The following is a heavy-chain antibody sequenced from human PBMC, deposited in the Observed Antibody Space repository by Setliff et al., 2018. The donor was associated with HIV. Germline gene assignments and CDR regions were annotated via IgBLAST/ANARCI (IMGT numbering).Heavy chain of an antibody. J-gene: IGHJ4*02. Sequence: LSLSCAASGFTFSSYEMNWVRQAPGKGLEWVSYISSSGSTIYYADSVKGRFTISRDNAKNSLFLQMNSLRAEDMAVYYCARDLDYYFDYWGQGTLVTVSS. CDR2: ISSSGSTI. V-gene: IGHV3-48*03. CDR1: GFTFSSYE. D-gene: IGHD1-1*01. CDR3: ARDLDYYFDY.